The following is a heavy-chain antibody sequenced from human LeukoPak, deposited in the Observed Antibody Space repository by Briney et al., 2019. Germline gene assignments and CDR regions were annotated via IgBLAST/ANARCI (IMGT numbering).Heavy chain of an antibody. CDR1: GYSFISYW. J-gene: IGHJ4*02. V-gene: IGHV5-51*01. Sequence: GESLKISCQASGYSFISYWIGWVRQMPGKGLEWMGIIYPGDSDPRYSPSFQGQVTMSVDKSISTAYLQWSSLKASDTAMYFCARPSIRYCTNGVCPLDYWGQGTLVTVSS. CDR3: ARPSIRYCTNGVCPLDY. CDR2: IYPGDSDP. D-gene: IGHD2-8*01.